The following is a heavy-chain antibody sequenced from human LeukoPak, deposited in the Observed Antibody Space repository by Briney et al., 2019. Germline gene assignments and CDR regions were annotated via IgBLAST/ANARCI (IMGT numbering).Heavy chain of an antibody. Sequence: SETLSLTCTVSGGSISTYYWSWIRQPPGKGLEWIGHIYYSGSTTYNPSLKSRVTISVDTSKDQFSLKLSSVTAADTAVYYCARQSGYVDYWGQGTPVTVSS. J-gene: IGHJ4*03. V-gene: IGHV4-59*08. CDR3: ARQSGYVDY. CDR2: IYYSGST. CDR1: GGSISTYY.